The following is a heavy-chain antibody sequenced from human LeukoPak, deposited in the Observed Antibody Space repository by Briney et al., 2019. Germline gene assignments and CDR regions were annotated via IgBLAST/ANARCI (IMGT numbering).Heavy chain of an antibody. CDR1: GFTFDGYA. Sequence: PGGSLRLSCAASGFTFDGYAIHWVRQAPGKGLEWVSGISWNGAKIVYADSVKGRFTISRDNAKNSLYLQMDSLGTEDTALYYCAKETHSTMVPGYAFDIWGQGTMVTVSS. J-gene: IGHJ3*02. D-gene: IGHD2-8*01. V-gene: IGHV3-9*01. CDR2: ISWNGAKI. CDR3: AKETHSTMVPGYAFDI.